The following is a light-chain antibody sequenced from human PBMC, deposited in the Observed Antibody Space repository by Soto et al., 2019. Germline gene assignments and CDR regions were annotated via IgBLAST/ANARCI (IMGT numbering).Light chain of an antibody. V-gene: IGLV2-8*01. J-gene: IGLJ1*01. CDR1: SSDVGTYDF. CDR2: EVT. CDR3: TSDAGSNNFDV. Sequence: QSVLTQPPSASGSPGQSVTISCTGASSDVGTYDFVSWYQPHPGKAPKLMIYEVTKRPSGVPDPFSGSRSGNAASLTVPGLQAEDEADYYCTSDAGSNNFDVFGTGTKVTVL.